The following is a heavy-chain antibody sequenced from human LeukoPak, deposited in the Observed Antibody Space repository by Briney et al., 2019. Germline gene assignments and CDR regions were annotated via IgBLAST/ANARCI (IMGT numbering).Heavy chain of an antibody. V-gene: IGHV4-34*01. D-gene: IGHD6-13*01. Sequence: SETLSLTCAVYGGSFSGYYWSWIRQPPGKGLEWIGEINHSGSTNYNPSLKSRVTISVDTSKNQFSLKLSSVTAADTAVYYCARGLPYSSSWYRGGPFDYWGQGTLVTVSS. CDR1: GGSFSGYY. J-gene: IGHJ4*02. CDR2: INHSGST. CDR3: ARGLPYSSSWYRGGPFDY.